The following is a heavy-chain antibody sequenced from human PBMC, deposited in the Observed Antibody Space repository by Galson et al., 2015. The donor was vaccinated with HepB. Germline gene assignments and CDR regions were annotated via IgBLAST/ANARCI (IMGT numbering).Heavy chain of an antibody. J-gene: IGHJ4*02. CDR2: IRGGAGDT. D-gene: IGHD6-19*01. Sequence: SLRLSCAASGFSFSTYAMSWVRQAPGKGLEWVSAIRGGAGDTFYANSVKGRFTISRDNSKNTLYLQMNSLGAEDTAMYYCARRYGSAWNLGYWGQGTLVIVSS. CDR1: GFSFSTYA. V-gene: IGHV3-23*01. CDR3: ARRYGSAWNLGY.